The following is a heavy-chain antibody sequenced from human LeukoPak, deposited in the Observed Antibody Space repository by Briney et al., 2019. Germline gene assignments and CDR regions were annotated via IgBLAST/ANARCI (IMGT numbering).Heavy chain of an antibody. CDR3: ARGTPDY. V-gene: IGHV4-39*07. J-gene: IGHJ4*02. CDR1: GGSISSSSYY. D-gene: IGHD1-14*01. Sequence: SETLSLTCAVSGGSISSSSYYWGWIRQPPGKGLEWIGSKSYGGSTFYNPSLKSRVTISVDTSKNQFSLKLTSVTAADTAVYYCARGTPDYWGQGTLVTVSS. CDR2: KSYGGST.